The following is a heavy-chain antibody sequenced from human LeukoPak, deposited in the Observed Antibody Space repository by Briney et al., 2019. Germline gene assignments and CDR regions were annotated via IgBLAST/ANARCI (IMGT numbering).Heavy chain of an antibody. CDR1: GGSFSGYY. Sequence: SETLSLTCAVYGGSFSGYYWSWIRQPPGKGLEWIGEINHSGSTNYNPSLKSRVTISVDTSKNQFSLKLSSVTAVDTAVYYCARGFRFRYSSSDSDPWGQGTLVTVSS. D-gene: IGHD6-13*01. J-gene: IGHJ5*02. V-gene: IGHV4-34*01. CDR2: INHSGST. CDR3: ARGFRFRYSSSDSDP.